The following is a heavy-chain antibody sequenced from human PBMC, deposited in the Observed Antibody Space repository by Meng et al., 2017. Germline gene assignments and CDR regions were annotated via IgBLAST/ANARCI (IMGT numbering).Heavy chain of an antibody. CDR2: ISIGGDT. CDR3: VRKIGGTTNFDL. Sequence: VRRVGSGGGVVQPGGSLRLSCAASGFTFSTYGMHWVRQVTGKGLEWVSAISIGGDTFYAGSVEGRFTISRENAKNSVYLQMNSLRDGDTAVYYCVRKIGGTTNFDLWGRGTLVTVSS. J-gene: IGHJ2*01. V-gene: IGHV3-13*01. CDR1: GFTFSTYG. D-gene: IGHD1-7*01.